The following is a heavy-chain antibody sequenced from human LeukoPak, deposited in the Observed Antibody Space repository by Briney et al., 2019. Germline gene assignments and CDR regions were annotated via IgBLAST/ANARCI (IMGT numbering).Heavy chain of an antibody. J-gene: IGHJ6*03. V-gene: IGHV1-18*01. CDR3: ARAGHGVDTAMVRRLDVFYYYYMDV. CDR1: GYTFTSYG. D-gene: IGHD5-18*01. CDR2: ISAYNGNT. Sequence: GASVKVSCKASGYTFTSYGISWVRQAPGQGLEWMGWISAYNGNTNYAQKLQGRVTMTTDTSTSTAYMELSSLRSEDTAVYYCARAGHGVDTAMVRRLDVFYYYYMDVWGKGTTVTVSS.